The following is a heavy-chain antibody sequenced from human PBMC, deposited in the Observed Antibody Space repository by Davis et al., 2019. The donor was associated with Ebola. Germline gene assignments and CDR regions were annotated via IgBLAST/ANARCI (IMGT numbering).Heavy chain of an antibody. CDR1: GYSFTNYW. CDR3: ASHSGSYYSFDY. J-gene: IGHJ4*02. CDR2: IYPGDSDT. V-gene: IGHV5-51*01. Sequence: KVSCKGSGYSFTNYWIGWVRQMPGKGLECTGVIYPGDSDTRYSPSFQGQVTISADKSTTTAYLQWSSLKASDSAMYYCASHSGSYYSFDYWGQGTLVTVSS. D-gene: IGHD1-26*01.